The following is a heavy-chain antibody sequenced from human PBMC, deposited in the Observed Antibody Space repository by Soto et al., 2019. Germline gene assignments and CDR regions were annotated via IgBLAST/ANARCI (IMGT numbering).Heavy chain of an antibody. V-gene: IGHV4-31*03. D-gene: IGHD2-15*01. CDR1: GGSINNGDYY. CDR2: LHDSGST. CDR3: ARHGGSGPTRDYFSY. Sequence: QVQLQESGPGLVKPSQTLSLICTVSGGSINNGDYYWTWIRQHPGKGLEWIGFLHDSGSTYYNSSLKSRPTITVDTSKNHFSLQLTSVTAADTAMYYCARHGGSGPTRDYFSYWGQGILVTVSS. J-gene: IGHJ4*02.